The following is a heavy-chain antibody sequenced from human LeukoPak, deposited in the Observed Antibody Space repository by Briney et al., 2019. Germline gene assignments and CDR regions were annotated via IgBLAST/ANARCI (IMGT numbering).Heavy chain of an antibody. V-gene: IGHV1-24*01. J-gene: IGHJ4*02. CDR2: FDPEDGET. CDR3: ATGPPVKYYDFWSGPDY. Sequence: GASVKVSCKVSGYTLTELSMHWVRQAPGKGLEWMGGFDPEDGETIYAQKFQGRVTMTEDTSTDTAYMELSSLRSEDTAVYYCATGPPVKYYDFWSGPDYWGQGTLVTVSS. D-gene: IGHD3-3*01. CDR1: GYTLTELS.